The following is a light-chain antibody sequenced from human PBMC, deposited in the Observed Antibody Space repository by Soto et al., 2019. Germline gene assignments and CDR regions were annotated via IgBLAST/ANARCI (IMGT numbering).Light chain of an antibody. V-gene: IGKV2-28*01. CDR1: QSLLYRNGNNY. CDR2: LTS. CDR3: LQALQTPPT. Sequence: DIVMTQSPLSLPVTPGEPASISCRSSQSLLYRNGNNYLNWYLQKPGQSPQLLIYLTSYRASGVPDRFSGSVSGTDFTLKISRVEAEDVGVYYCLQALQTPPTFGQGTRLEIK. J-gene: IGKJ5*01.